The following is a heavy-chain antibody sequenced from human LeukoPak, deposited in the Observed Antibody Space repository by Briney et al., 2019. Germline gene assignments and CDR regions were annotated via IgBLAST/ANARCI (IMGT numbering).Heavy chain of an antibody. V-gene: IGHV3-23*01. Sequence: PGGSLRLSCAASGFTFSSYTMSWVRQAPGKGLEWVSAISGSGGTTFYADSVKGRFTISRDNAKNSLYLQMNSLRAEDTAVYYCARRAYYDSSGYDPFDYWGQGTLVTVSS. CDR1: GFTFSSYT. CDR3: ARRAYYDSSGYDPFDY. CDR2: ISGSGGTT. D-gene: IGHD3-22*01. J-gene: IGHJ4*02.